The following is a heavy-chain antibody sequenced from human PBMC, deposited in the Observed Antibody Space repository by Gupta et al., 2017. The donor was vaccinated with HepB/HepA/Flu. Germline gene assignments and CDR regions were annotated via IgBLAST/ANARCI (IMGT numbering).Heavy chain of an antibody. J-gene: IGHJ5*02. CDR2: ISGSGGST. V-gene: IGHV3-23*01. D-gene: IGHD4-4*01. CDR1: GFTFSSYA. CDR3: AKHRDYSNYADWFDP. Sequence: EVQLLESGGGLVQPGGSLRLSCAASGFTFSSYAMSWVRQAPGKGLGWVSAISGSGGSTYYADSVKGRFTISRDNSKNTLYLQMNSLRAEDTAVYYCAKHRDYSNYADWFDPWGQGTLVTVSS.